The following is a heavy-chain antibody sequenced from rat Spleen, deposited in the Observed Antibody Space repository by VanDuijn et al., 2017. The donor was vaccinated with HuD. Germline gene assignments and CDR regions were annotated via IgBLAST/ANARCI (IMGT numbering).Heavy chain of an antibody. CDR1: GFTFSDYN. J-gene: IGHJ3*01. Sequence: EVQLVESGGGLVQPGRSLKLSCAASGFTFSDYNMAWVRQAPKKGLEWVATIIYDGSRTYYRDSVKGRFTISRDEAKSTLHLQMNSLRSEDTATYYCTRGYGYNYDWYAYWGQGSLVTVSS. CDR2: IIYDGSRT. CDR3: TRGYGYNYDWYAY. D-gene: IGHD1-4*01. V-gene: IGHV5S10*01.